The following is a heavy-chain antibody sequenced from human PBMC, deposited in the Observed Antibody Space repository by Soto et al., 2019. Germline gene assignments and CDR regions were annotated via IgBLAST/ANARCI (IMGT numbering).Heavy chain of an antibody. CDR1: VFTFSSYG. Sequence: XGSLRLSCAASVFTFSSYGMHWVRHAPGKGLEWVAVIWYDGSNKYYADSVKGRFTISRDNSKNTLYLQMNSLRAEDTAVYYCARHAAGVGHLDYWDQETLVTVSS. D-gene: IGHD6-19*01. CDR2: IWYDGSNK. CDR3: ARHAAGVGHLDY. V-gene: IGHV3-33*01. J-gene: IGHJ4*02.